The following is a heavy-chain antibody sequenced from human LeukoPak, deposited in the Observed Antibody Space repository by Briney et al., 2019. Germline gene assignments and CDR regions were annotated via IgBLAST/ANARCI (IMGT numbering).Heavy chain of an antibody. CDR2: ISSDSSYF. Sequence: PGGSLRLSCAASGFTFSSYSLIWGRQAPGKGLEWVSSISSDSSYFYYADSVRGRFTISRNNAKRSLYLQMNSLRAEDTAVYYCARAGETYNWNPVNFDFWGQGTLVTVSS. D-gene: IGHD1-20*01. CDR3: ARAGETYNWNPVNFDF. J-gene: IGHJ4*02. CDR1: GFTFSSYS. V-gene: IGHV3-21*01.